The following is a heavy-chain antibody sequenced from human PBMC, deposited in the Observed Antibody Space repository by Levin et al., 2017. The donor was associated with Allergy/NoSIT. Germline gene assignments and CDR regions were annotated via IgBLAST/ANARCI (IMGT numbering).Heavy chain of an antibody. CDR1: GGTFSSYA. J-gene: IGHJ6*02. D-gene: IGHD3-9*01. CDR2: FDPDDGET. V-gene: IGHV1-24*01. CDR3: ATVGTLQTSQRYDIPYGMDV. Sequence: GASVKVSCKASGGTFSSYAISWVRQAPGKGLEWMGGFDPDDGETVYAQKFQGRVTMTEDTSTDTVYMELSSLKSEDTAVYYCATVGTLQTSQRYDIPYGMDVWGQGTTVTVSS.